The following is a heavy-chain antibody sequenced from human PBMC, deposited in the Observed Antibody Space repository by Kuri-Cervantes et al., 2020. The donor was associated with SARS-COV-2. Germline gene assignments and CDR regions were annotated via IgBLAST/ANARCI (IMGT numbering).Heavy chain of an antibody. D-gene: IGHD3-22*01. V-gene: IGHV3-64*01. J-gene: IGHJ6*03. CDR1: GFTFSRNA. Sequence: GGSLTLSCAASGFTFSRNAMHWVRQAPGKGLEYVSSISDNGGSTYYANSVKGRFTISRDNSKNTLYLQMDNLRAEDMAVYYCAKDRDTSGYYYYYMDVWGKGATVTVSS. CDR2: ISDNGGST. CDR3: AKDRDTSGYYYYYMDV.